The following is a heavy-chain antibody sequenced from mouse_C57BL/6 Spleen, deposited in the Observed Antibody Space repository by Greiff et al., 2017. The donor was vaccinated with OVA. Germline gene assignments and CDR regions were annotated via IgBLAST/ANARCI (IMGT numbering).Heavy chain of an antibody. V-gene: IGHV1-53*01. J-gene: IGHJ2*01. Sequence: VKLQQPGTELVKPGASVKLSCKASGYTFTSYWMHWVKQRPGQGLEWIGNINPSNGGTNYNEKFKSKATLTVDKSSSTAYMQLSSLTSEDSAVYYCAREKYYGSSLYYFDYWGQGTTLTVSS. CDR1: GYTFTSYW. D-gene: IGHD1-1*01. CDR3: AREKYYGSSLYYFDY. CDR2: INPSNGGT.